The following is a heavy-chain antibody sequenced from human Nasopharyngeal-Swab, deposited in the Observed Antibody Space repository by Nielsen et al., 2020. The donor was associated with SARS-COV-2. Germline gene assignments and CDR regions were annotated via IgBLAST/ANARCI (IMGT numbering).Heavy chain of an antibody. Sequence: WVRQAPRQRLEWMGWINAGNGNTKYAQKFQGRVTITRDTSGSTAYMELSSLRSEDTAVYYCARFSEYSSSTDRDYYGMDVWGQGTTVTVSS. J-gene: IGHJ6*02. D-gene: IGHD6-6*01. CDR3: ARFSEYSSSTDRDYYGMDV. CDR2: INAGNGNT. V-gene: IGHV1-3*01.